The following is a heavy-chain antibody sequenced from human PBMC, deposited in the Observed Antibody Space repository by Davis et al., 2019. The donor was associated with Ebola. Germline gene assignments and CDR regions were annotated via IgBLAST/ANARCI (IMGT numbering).Heavy chain of an antibody. CDR2: ISNTGSTI. CDR3: VGSVVPRGPI. J-gene: IGHJ4*02. V-gene: IGHV3-48*03. CDR1: GFTVSSNY. D-gene: IGHD2-21*01. Sequence: GESLKTSCAASGFTVSSNYMNWVRQAPGKGPEWISYISNTGSTIFYADSAKGRFTISRDTAQNSVYLEMNSLRAEDTAVYYCVGSVVPRGPIWGQGTLVTVSS.